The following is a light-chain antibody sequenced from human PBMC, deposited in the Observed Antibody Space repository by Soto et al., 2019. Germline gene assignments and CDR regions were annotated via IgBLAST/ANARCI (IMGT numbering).Light chain of an antibody. J-gene: IGLJ1*01. CDR2: DVS. CDR1: SSDVGGYNY. CDR3: CSYAGPYASV. Sequence: QSALTQPRSVSGSPGQSVTISCTGTSSDVGGYNYVSWYQQHPGKAPKLMIYDVSKRPSGVPDRFAGSKSGNTASLTISGLQAEDDADYYCCSYAGPYASVFGTGTKLTVL. V-gene: IGLV2-11*01.